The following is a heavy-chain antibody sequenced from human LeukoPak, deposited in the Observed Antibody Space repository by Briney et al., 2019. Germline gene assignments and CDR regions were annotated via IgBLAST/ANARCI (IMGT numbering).Heavy chain of an antibody. CDR2: ISSSGSTI. CDR3: ARDNYDILTGYLTNYFDY. CDR1: GFTFSSYE. V-gene: IGHV3-48*03. J-gene: IGHJ4*02. D-gene: IGHD3-9*01. Sequence: GGSLRLSCAASGFTFSSYEMNWVRQAPGKGLEWVSYISSSGSTIYYADSVKGRFTISRDNAKNSLYLQMNSLRAEDTAVYYCARDNYDILTGYLTNYFDYWGQGTLSPSPQ.